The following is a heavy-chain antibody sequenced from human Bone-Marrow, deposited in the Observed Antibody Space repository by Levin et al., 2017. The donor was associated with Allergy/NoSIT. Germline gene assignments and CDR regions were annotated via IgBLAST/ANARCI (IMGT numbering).Heavy chain of an antibody. CDR2: INRDGSST. D-gene: IGHD4-17*01. J-gene: IGHJ2*01. V-gene: IGHV3-74*01. CDR3: ARDRVTTNWYFDL. CDR1: GFNFSSYW. Sequence: GGSLRLSCSASGFNFSSYWMHWVRQAPGKGLVWVSRINRDGSSTSYADSVKGRFTISRYNAKNTLYLQMNSLRAEDTSVYYCARDRVTTNWYFDLWSRGTLVTVSS.